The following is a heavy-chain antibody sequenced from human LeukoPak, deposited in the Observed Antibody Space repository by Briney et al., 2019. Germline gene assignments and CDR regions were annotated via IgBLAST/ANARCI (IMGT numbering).Heavy chain of an antibody. CDR3: AKYRHGAYGSFFDY. CDR2: IRYDGGDE. V-gene: IGHV3-30*02. Sequence: GGSLRLSCAASGFTFSDYGMHWVRQAPGKGLEWVAFIRYDGGDEKYADSVKGRFTVSRDNSKNTLYLQMNSLRVGDTAVYYCAKYRHGAYGSFFDYWGQGTLVTVSS. J-gene: IGHJ4*02. CDR1: GFTFSDYG. D-gene: IGHD4-17*01.